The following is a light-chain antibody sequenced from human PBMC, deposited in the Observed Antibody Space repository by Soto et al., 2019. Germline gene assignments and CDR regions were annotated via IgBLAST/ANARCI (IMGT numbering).Light chain of an antibody. V-gene: IGLV4-69*01. CDR1: SGHSSYA. CDR3: QTWGTGIHVV. J-gene: IGLJ2*01. Sequence: QSVLTQSPSASASLGASVKLTCTLSSGHSSYALAWHQQQPEKGPRYLMKLDSDGSHTKGDAIPDRFSGSSSGADRYLTISILQSEDEADYYCQTWGTGIHVVFGGGTKLTVL. CDR2: LDSDGSH.